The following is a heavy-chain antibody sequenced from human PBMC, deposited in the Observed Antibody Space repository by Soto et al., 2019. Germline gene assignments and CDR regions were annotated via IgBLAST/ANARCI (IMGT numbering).Heavy chain of an antibody. CDR1: GFSLSTSGVG. CDR3: AHRRYSRLFDY. CDR2: LYWDDDK. J-gene: IGHJ4*02. V-gene: IGHV2-5*02. D-gene: IGHD1-1*01. Sequence: QINLKESGPTLVKPTQTLTLTCSFSGFSLSTSGVGVGWISQPPGKALEWLALLYWDDDKRYSPSLKSRRTITKYTSKDQVVLTMTNMGPMDPATYHCAHRRYSRLFDYWGQGTLVTVSS.